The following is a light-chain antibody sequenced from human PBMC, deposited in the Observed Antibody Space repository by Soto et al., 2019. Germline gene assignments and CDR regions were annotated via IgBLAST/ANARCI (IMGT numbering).Light chain of an antibody. V-gene: IGKV3-15*01. J-gene: IGKJ1*01. Sequence: EIVMTQSPATLSVSPGERATLSCRASQSVGTYLAWSQQKPGQAPRLLIYGASTRAAGISPRCSGGGSGTECTLTISSLHSEDFGVYYCQQYNDWPRTFGQGTKVGIK. CDR1: QSVGTY. CDR2: GAS. CDR3: QQYNDWPRT.